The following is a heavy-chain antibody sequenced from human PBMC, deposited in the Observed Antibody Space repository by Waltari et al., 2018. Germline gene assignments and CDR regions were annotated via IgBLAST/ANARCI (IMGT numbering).Heavy chain of an antibody. CDR1: GFTFSSYA. V-gene: IGHV3-23*01. CDR3: AKDATHTAMASW. J-gene: IGHJ4*02. CDR2: ISGRGGST. Sequence: EVQLLESGGGLVQPGGSLRLSCAASGFTFSSYAMSWVRQAPGKGLEWVSAISGRGGSTYYADSGKGRFTISRDNSKNTLYLQMNSLRAEDTVVYYCAKDATHTAMASWWGQGTLVTVSS. D-gene: IGHD5-18*01.